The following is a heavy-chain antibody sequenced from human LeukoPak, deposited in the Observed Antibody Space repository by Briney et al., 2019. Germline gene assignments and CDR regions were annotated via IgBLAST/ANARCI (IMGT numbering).Heavy chain of an antibody. CDR2: IIPIFGTA. CDR3: ARAVLLFDSSGYYYFDY. D-gene: IGHD3-22*01. V-gene: IGHV1-69*06. CDR1: GGTFSSYA. Sequence: SVKVSCKASGGTFSSYAISWVRQAPGQGLEWMGGIIPIFGTANYAQKFQGRVTITADKSTSTAYMELSSLRSEDTAVYYCARAVLLFDSSGYYYFDYWGQGTLVTVSS. J-gene: IGHJ4*02.